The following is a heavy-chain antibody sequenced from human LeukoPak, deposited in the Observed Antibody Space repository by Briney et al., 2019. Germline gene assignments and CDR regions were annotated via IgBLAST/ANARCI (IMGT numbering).Heavy chain of an antibody. CDR3: ARGPRITIFGVVMANDAFDI. J-gene: IGHJ3*02. V-gene: IGHV1-2*02. D-gene: IGHD3-3*01. Sequence: ASVKVSCKASGYTFTDYFMNWVRQAPGQGLEWMRWINPRSGGRDYAQMFQGRVTMTRDTSSSTAYMELSRLRFDDTVVYYCARGPRITIFGVVMANDAFDIWGQGTMVTVSS. CDR2: INPRSGGR. CDR1: GYTFTDYF.